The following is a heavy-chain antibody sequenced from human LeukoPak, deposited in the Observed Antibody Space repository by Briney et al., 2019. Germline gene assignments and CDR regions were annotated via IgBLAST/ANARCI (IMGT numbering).Heavy chain of an antibody. Sequence: GGSLRLSCAASGFTFSSYAMHWVRQAPGKGLEWVAVISYDGSNKYYAESVKGRFTISRDNSKNTLYLQMNSLRAEDTAVYYCARAGYGDYYIYLPDYWGQGTLVTVSS. CDR1: GFTFSSYA. CDR2: ISYDGSNK. V-gene: IGHV3-30*04. D-gene: IGHD4-17*01. J-gene: IGHJ4*02. CDR3: ARAGYGDYYIYLPDY.